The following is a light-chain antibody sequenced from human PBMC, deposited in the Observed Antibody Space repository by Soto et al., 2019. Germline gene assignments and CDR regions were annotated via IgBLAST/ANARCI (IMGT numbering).Light chain of an antibody. CDR3: QQLNSYPYT. Sequence: DIQLTQSPSFLSASVGDRVTITCRASQGISSYLAWYQQEPGKAPSLLIYTASTLQRGVPSRFSGSGSGTEFTLTISSLQPEEFAIYYCQQLNSYPYTFGQGTKLEIK. CDR2: TAS. J-gene: IGKJ2*01. CDR1: QGISSY. V-gene: IGKV1-9*01.